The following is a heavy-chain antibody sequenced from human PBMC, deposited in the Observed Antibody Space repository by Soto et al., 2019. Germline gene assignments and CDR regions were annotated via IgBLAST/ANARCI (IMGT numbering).Heavy chain of an antibody. V-gene: IGHV1-2*02. Sequence: QVHLVQSGAEVKQPGASVKVSCKASGYTFSVYHMHWVRQAPGQGLEWMGWVHPNSGGTNYAQSFEGRVTMTRDTSINPAYMELSRLTPDDTAVYYCAKELQRGMDVWGQGTTVTVSS. D-gene: IGHD4-4*01. CDR3: AKELQRGMDV. CDR2: VHPNSGGT. CDR1: GYTFSVYH. J-gene: IGHJ6*02.